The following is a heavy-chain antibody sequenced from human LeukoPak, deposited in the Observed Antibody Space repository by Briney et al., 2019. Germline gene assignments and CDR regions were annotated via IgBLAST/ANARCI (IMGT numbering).Heavy chain of an antibody. D-gene: IGHD2-2*01. CDR1: GFTFTDHY. CDR3: ARDLVVPAPGDP. V-gene: IGHV3-11*04. Sequence: PGGSLRLSCVASGFTFTDHYMSWVRQAPGKGLEWVSYISSGGDIIYYADSVKGRFTISRDNAKNSLFLQMNSLRAEDTAVYYCARDLVVPAPGDPWGQGTLVTVSS. J-gene: IGHJ5*02. CDR2: ISSGGDII.